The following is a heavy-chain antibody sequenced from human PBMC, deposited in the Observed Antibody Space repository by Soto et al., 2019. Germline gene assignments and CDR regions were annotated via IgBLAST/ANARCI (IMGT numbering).Heavy chain of an antibody. D-gene: IGHD6-13*01. CDR3: ARTEQPAPRKIPRFDY. CDR1: GGSISSSSYY. CDR2: IYYSGST. J-gene: IGHJ4*02. Sequence: SETLSLTCTVSGGSISSSSYYWGWIRQPPGKGLEWIGSIYYSGSTYYNPSLKSRVTISVDTSKNQFSLKLSSVTAADTAVYYCARTEQPAPRKIPRFDYWGQGTLVTVSS. V-gene: IGHV4-39*01.